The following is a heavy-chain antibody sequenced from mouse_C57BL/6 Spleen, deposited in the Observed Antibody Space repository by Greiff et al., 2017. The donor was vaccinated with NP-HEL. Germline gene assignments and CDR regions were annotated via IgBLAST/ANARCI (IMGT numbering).Heavy chain of an antibody. CDR3: ARETAQATWFAY. V-gene: IGHV1-22*01. CDR1: GYTFTDYN. D-gene: IGHD3-2*02. CDR2: INPNNGGT. J-gene: IGHJ3*01. Sequence: EVQLQQSGPELVKPGASVKMSCKASGYTFTDYNMHWVKQSHGKSLEWIGYINPNNGGTSYNQKFKGKATLTVNKSSSTAYMELRSLTSEDSAVYYCARETAQATWFAYWGQGTLVTVSA.